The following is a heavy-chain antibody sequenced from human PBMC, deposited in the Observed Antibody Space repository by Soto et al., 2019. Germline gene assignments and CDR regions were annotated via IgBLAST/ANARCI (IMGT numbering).Heavy chain of an antibody. V-gene: IGHV1-69*01. CDR3: ARDRDDYGSGNYYNRIDF. Sequence: QVQLVQSGAEVKKPGSSVKVSCKASGGIFSTYAISCLRRAPGQGLEWMGGIIPIFGTPNYAQRFQGRVTIIADESTSTAYMELSRLRSEDTAVYYCARDRDDYGSGNYYNRIDFWGQGTLVTVSS. J-gene: IGHJ4*02. D-gene: IGHD3-10*01. CDR1: GGIFSTYA. CDR2: IIPIFGTP.